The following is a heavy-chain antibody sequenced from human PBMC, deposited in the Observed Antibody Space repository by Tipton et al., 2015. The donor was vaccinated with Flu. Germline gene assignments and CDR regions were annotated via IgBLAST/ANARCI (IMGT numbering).Heavy chain of an antibody. CDR2: ISSSGSTI. J-gene: IGHJ4*02. Sequence: SLRLSCAASGFTFSSYEMNWVRQAPGKGLEWVSYISSSGSTIYYADSVKGRFTISRDNAKNSLYLQMNSLRAEDTAVYYCARVVGGYPWGYWGQGTLVTVSS. CDR1: GFTFSSYE. CDR3: ARVVGGYPWGY. V-gene: IGHV3-48*03. D-gene: IGHD2-15*01.